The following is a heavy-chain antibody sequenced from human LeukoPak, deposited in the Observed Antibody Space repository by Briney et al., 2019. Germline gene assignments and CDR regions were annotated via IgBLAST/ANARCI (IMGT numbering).Heavy chain of an antibody. CDR2: AYYSGHT. CDR3: ARVGSIKNNWFDP. D-gene: IGHD1-14*01. CDR1: GGSISDNY. V-gene: IGHV4-59*08. J-gene: IGHJ5*02. Sequence: SSETLSLTCTVSGGSISDNYWSWIRQPPGKGLEWIGYAYYSGHTNYNSSLKSRVTMSLDTSKSQFSLRLSSVTAADTAVYYCARVGSIKNNWFDPWGQGTLVTVSS.